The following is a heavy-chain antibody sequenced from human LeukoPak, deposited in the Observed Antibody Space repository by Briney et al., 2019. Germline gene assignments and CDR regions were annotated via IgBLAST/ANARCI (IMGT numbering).Heavy chain of an antibody. CDR1: GFTFSSYL. CDR2: INSDGSST. V-gene: IGHV3-74*01. Sequence: GGSLRLSCAASGFTFSSYLMHWVRQAPGKGLVWVSRINSDGSSTSYADSVKGRFTISRDNAKNTLYLQMNSLRAEDTAVYYCARDPRYSYARIDYWGQGTLVTVSS. CDR3: ARDPRYSYARIDY. J-gene: IGHJ4*02. D-gene: IGHD5-18*01.